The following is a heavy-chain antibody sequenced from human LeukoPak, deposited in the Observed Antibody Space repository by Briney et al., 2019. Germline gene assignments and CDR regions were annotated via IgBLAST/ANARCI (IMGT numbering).Heavy chain of an antibody. V-gene: IGHV3-74*01. CDR2: INSDGSST. D-gene: IGHD6-19*01. J-gene: IGHJ4*02. CDR1: GFTFSSYW. CDR3: ARAWGYSSGWYFDY. Sequence: GGSLRLSCAASGFTFSSYWMHWVRQAPGKGLVWVSRINSDGSSTSYADSVKGRFTISRDNAKNTLYLQMNSLRAEDTAVCYCARAWGYSSGWYFDYWGQGTLVTVSS.